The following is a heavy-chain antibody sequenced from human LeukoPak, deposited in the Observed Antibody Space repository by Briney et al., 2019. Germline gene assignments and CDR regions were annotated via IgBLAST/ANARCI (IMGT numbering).Heavy chain of an antibody. CDR1: GFAFSSYD. CDR3: ARGRGAYFDY. V-gene: IGHV3-13*05. CDR2: IGTVANP. D-gene: IGHD4/OR15-4a*01. J-gene: IGHJ4*02. Sequence: GGSLRLSCAASGFAFSSYDMHWVRQATGKGLEWVSAIGTVANPFYPDSVKGRFIISRENAKNSLYLQMNSLRAGDTAVYYCARGRGAYFDYWGQGTLVTVSS.